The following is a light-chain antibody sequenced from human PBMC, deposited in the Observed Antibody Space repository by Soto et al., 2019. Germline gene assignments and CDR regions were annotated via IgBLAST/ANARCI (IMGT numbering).Light chain of an antibody. CDR1: QNIDAW. J-gene: IGKJ4*01. CDR3: QRYYTYPLT. CDR2: KAS. V-gene: IGKV1-5*03. Sequence: IQMTQSPSTLSASVGDRVTITCRASQNIDAWLAWYQQKPGKAPKVLIYKASSLESGVPSRFSGSGSGTEVTLTISSLQPDDSATYYCQRYYTYPLTFGGGTKVEIK.